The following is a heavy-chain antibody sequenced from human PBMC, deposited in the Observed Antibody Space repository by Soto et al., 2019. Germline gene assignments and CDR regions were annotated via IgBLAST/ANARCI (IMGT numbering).Heavy chain of an antibody. J-gene: IGHJ6*02. V-gene: IGHV4-39*01. D-gene: IGHD2-15*01. Sequence: PSDTLSLTCTVSGGSISSTDHYWGWIRQPPGKGLDLLGCMYYAGSTFHNPSLNSRATISVDTSRNQFSLRRSSVTASDTAVYYCARLVFHCLRGSCDDYNFYGLDVWGQGTTVTVSS. CDR1: GGSISSTDHY. CDR2: MYYAGST. CDR3: ARLVFHCLRGSCDDYNFYGLDV.